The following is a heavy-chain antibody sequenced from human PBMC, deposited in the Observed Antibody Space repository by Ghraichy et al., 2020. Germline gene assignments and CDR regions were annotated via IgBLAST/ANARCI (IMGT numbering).Heavy chain of an antibody. J-gene: IGHJ5*02. CDR2: IFYSGSA. V-gene: IGHV4-31*03. CDR3: ARAGSGSHRGWIDP. Sequence: SLNISCTVSSGSITSGGYYWSWIRQHPGKGLEWIGYIFYSGSADYNPSLKSRVTLSVDTSKNQFSLRLSSVTAADTAVYYCARAGSGSHRGWIDPWGQGTPVTVSA. CDR1: SGSITSGGYY. D-gene: IGHD3-10*01.